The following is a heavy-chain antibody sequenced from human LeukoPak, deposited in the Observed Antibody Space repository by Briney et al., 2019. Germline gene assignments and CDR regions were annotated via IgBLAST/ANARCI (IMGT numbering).Heavy chain of an antibody. CDR1: GVGSSRSE. V-gene: IGHV3-48*03. CDR3: PSERMNAFDI. Sequence: PGRSLRPFCAAPGVGSSRSEINLLREATGHALEWVSYISDSDSTKYYADSVKGRFTISRDNAKNSLYLQMNSLRAEDTAVYYCPSERMNAFDIWGQGTMVTVSS. J-gene: IGHJ3*02. D-gene: IGHD2-8*01. CDR2: ISDSDSTK.